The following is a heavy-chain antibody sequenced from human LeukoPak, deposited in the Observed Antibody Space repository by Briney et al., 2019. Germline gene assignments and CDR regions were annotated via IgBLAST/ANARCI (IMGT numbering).Heavy chain of an antibody. V-gene: IGHV4-39*01. J-gene: IGHJ4*02. CDR2: MSYSGYT. CDR3: ARHENLAGWLMYFDD. CDR1: GGSISSSSHY. Sequence: PSETLSLTCSVSGGSISSSSHYWGWIRQSPVKGLSCIRSMSYSGYTYYNPTLKSRLTRFVYTSKNQFSLKLSSVTAADTAVYYCARHENLAGWLMYFDDWGQGTLVTVSS. D-gene: IGHD3-22*01.